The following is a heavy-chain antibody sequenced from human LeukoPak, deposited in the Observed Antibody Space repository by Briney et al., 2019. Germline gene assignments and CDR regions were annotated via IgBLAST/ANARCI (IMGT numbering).Heavy chain of an antibody. CDR1: GFTFSSYG. D-gene: IGHD4/OR15-4a*01. J-gene: IGHJ4*02. CDR2: IYSDNT. Sequence: GGSLRLSCAASGFTFSSYGMSWVRQAPGKGLEWVSFIYSDNTHYSDSVKGRFTISRDNSKNTLYLQMNSLRAEDTAVYYCASRAGAYSHPYDYWGQGTLVTVSS. CDR3: ASRAGAYSHPYDY. V-gene: IGHV3-23*05.